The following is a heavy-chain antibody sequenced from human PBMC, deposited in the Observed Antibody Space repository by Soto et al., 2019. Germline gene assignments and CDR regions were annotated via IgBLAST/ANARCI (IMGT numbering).Heavy chain of an antibody. D-gene: IGHD3-10*01. CDR1: GGSISSSSYY. CDR3: ARHRRVTMVRGSDYYYGMDV. Sequence: SETLSLTCTVSGGSISSSSYYWGWIRQPPGKGLEWIGSIYYSGSTYYNPSLKSRVTISVDTSKNQFSLKLSSVTAADTAVYYCARHRRVTMVRGSDYYYGMDVWGQGTTVTVSS. CDR2: IYYSGST. J-gene: IGHJ6*02. V-gene: IGHV4-39*01.